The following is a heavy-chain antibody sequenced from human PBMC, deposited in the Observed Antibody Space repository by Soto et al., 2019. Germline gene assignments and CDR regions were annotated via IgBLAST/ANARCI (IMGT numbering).Heavy chain of an antibody. CDR1: GGSISSYY. CDR2: IYYSGST. Sequence: XGTLSLTCTVSGGSISSYYWSWIRQPPGKGLEWIGYIYYSGSTNYNPSLKSRVTISVDTSKNQFSLKLSSVTAADTAVYYCASQPTITGTTDYWGQGTLVTVSS. V-gene: IGHV4-59*01. CDR3: ASQPTITGTTDY. D-gene: IGHD1-7*01. J-gene: IGHJ4*02.